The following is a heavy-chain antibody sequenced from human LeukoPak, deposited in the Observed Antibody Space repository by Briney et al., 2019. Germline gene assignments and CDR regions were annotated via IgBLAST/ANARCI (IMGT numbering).Heavy chain of an antibody. J-gene: IGHJ4*02. CDR1: GGSISSYY. CDR3: ARAGYYDSSGSVGYFDY. CDR2: IYYSGST. Sequence: TSETLSLTCTVSGGSISSYYWSWIRQPPGKGLEWIGYIYYSGSTNYNPSLKSRVTISVDTSKNQFSLKLSSVTAADTAVYYCARAGYYDSSGSVGYFDYWGQGTLVTVS. D-gene: IGHD3-22*01. V-gene: IGHV4-59*01.